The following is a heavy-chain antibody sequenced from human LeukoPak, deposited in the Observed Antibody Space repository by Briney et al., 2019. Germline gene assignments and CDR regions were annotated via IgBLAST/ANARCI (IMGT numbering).Heavy chain of an antibody. Sequence: GGSLRLSCAASGLTFSSYAMHWVRQAPGKGLEWVAVISYDGSNKYYADSVKGRFTISRDNSKNTLYLQMSSLRAEDTAVYYCAREGNYCSSTSCYIGYFDYWGQGTLVTVSS. V-gene: IGHV3-30-3*01. D-gene: IGHD2-2*02. J-gene: IGHJ4*02. CDR1: GLTFSSYA. CDR3: AREGNYCSSTSCYIGYFDY. CDR2: ISYDGSNK.